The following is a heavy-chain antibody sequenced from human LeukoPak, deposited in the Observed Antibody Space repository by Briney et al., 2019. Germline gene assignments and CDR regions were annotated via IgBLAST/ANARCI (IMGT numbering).Heavy chain of an antibody. CDR3: ARVKRDYYDSSGYYPFDY. D-gene: IGHD3-22*01. CDR1: GGTFSCYA. Sequence: ASVKVSCKASGGTFSCYAISWVRQAPGQGLEWMGGIIPIFGTANYAQKFQGRVTITTDESTSTGYMELSSLRSEDTAVYYCARVKRDYYDSSGYYPFDYWGQGTLVTVSS. J-gene: IGHJ4*02. CDR2: IIPIFGTA. V-gene: IGHV1-69*05.